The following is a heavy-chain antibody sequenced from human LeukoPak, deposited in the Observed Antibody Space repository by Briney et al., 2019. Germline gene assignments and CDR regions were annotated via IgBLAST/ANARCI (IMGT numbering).Heavy chain of an antibody. CDR1: GGTFSSYA. J-gene: IGHJ4*02. CDR2: IIPIFGTA. Sequence: GSSVKVSCKASGGTFSSYAISWVRQAPGQGLEWMGGIIPIFGTANYAQKFQGRVTITADESTSTAYMELSSLRSEDTAVYYCARVGDDILTGYYDHWGQGTLVTVSS. CDR3: ARVGDDILTGYYDH. D-gene: IGHD3-9*01. V-gene: IGHV1-69*01.